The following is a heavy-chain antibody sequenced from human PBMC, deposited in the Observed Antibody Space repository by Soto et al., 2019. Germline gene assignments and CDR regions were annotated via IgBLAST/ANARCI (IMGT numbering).Heavy chain of an antibody. CDR2: INPNSGGT. CDR3: ARATTMVRGVINYYYGMDV. V-gene: IGHV1-2*04. CDR1: GYTFTGYY. J-gene: IGHJ6*02. Sequence: ASVKVSCEASGYTFTGYYMHWVRQAPGQGLEWMGWINPNSGGTNYAQKFQGWVTMTRDTSISTAYMELSRLRSDDTAVYYCARATTMVRGVINYYYGMDVWGQGTTVTVSS. D-gene: IGHD3-10*01.